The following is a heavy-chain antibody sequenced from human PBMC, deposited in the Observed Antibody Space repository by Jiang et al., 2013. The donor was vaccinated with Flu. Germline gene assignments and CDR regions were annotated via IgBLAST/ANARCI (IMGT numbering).Heavy chain of an antibody. V-gene: IGHV3-33*01. CDR3: AREVGYCSGGSCLIDY. Sequence: APGKGLEWVAVIWYDGSNKYYADSVKGRFTISRDNSKNTLYLQMNSLRAEDTAVYYCAREVGYCSGGSCLIDYWGQGTLVTVSS. CDR2: IWYDGSNK. J-gene: IGHJ4*02. D-gene: IGHD2-15*01.